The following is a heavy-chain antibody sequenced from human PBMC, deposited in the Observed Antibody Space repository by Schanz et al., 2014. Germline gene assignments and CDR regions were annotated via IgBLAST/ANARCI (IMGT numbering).Heavy chain of an antibody. V-gene: IGHV3-23*04. J-gene: IGHJ6*02. Sequence: EVQLVESGGGLVQPGRSLRLSCMASGFTFSSHAMCWVRQAPGKGLEWVSTITSNGGGTYYADSVKGRFTISRDNAKNTLYLQMNSLRVEDTAEYYCAKNWKGHHITGRPGWSDGMDVWGQGTTVTVSS. CDR1: GFTFSSHA. CDR3: AKNWKGHHITGRPGWSDGMDV. D-gene: IGHD6-6*01. CDR2: ITSNGGGT.